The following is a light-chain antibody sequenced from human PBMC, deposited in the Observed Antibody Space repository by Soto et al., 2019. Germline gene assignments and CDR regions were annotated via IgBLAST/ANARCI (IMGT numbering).Light chain of an antibody. V-gene: IGKV3-20*01. CDR3: QHYGSLVLT. Sequence: EIVLTQSPRTLSVSPGERATLSCRASQSVSSTYLAWYQQKPGQAPRLLIYGASSRATGIPDRFSGSGSGTDFTLTISRLEPEDFAVYYCQHYGSLVLTFGGGTKVEIK. CDR2: GAS. CDR1: QSVSSTY. J-gene: IGKJ4*01.